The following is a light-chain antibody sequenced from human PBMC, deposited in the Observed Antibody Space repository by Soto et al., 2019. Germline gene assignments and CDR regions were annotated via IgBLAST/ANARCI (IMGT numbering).Light chain of an antibody. V-gene: IGKV4-1*01. CDR1: QSLLYSSNNKNY. J-gene: IGKJ1*01. CDR2: WAS. Sequence: DIVMTQSPDSLAVSLGERATINCKSSQSLLYSSNNKNYLAWYRQRPGQPPNLLIYWASTRESGVPDRFSGSGSGSDFTLTISSLQAEDVAVYYCQQYYTLPWTFGQGTKVDIK. CDR3: QQYYTLPWT.